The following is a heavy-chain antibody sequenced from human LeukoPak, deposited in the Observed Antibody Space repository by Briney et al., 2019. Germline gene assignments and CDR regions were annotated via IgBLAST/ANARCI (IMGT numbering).Heavy chain of an antibody. J-gene: IGHJ5*02. CDR2: IYYSGST. CDR1: GGSISSSSYY. D-gene: IGHD3-3*01. V-gene: IGHV4-39*07. Sequence: SETLSLTCTVSGGSISSSSYYWGWIRQPPGKGLEWIGSIYYSGSTNYNPSLKSRVTISVDTSKNQFSLKLSSVTAADTAVYYCARVYDFWSGSIRNWFDPWGQGTLVTVSS. CDR3: ARVYDFWSGSIRNWFDP.